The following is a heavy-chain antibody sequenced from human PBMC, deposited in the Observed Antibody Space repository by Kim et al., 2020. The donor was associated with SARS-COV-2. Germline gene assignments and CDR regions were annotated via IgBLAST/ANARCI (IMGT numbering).Heavy chain of an antibody. J-gene: IGHJ4*02. D-gene: IGHD4-17*01. CDR2: ISGGGHNT. Sequence: GGSLRLSCVASGFTFRNYGMNWVRQPPGKGLEWVSSISGGGHNTSYAESVEGRFTISRDNSKTTLYLQVDSLRAEDTAVYYCAKDEATVTTSGFDYWGQGTLVAASS. CDR3: AKDEATVTTSGFDY. CDR1: GFTFRNYG. V-gene: IGHV3-23*01.